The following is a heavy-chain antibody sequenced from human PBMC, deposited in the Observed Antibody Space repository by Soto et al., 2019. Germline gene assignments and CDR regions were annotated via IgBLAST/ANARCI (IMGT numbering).Heavy chain of an antibody. Sequence: PGGSLRLSCAVSGFTFSLYSMNWVRQAPGKGLEWVSSISPSSKYIHYAESVRGRFTVSRDNAKNSLYLQMNGLRAEDTAVYYCARVASSSLDYWGQGTLVTVSS. CDR1: GFTFSLYS. CDR2: ISPSSKYI. J-gene: IGHJ4*02. CDR3: ARVASSSLDY. D-gene: IGHD6-13*01. V-gene: IGHV3-21*01.